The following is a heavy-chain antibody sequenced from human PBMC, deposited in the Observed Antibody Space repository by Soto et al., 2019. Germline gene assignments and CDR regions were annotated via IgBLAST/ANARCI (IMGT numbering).Heavy chain of an antibody. D-gene: IGHD3-3*01. V-gene: IGHV3-33*01. Sequence: GGSLRLSCAASGFTFSSYGMHWVRQAPGKGLEWVAVIWYDGSNKYYADSVKGRFTISRDNSKNTLYLQMNSLRAEDTAVYYCARDPVLRFLEWLSLPHYGMDVWAQGTTVTVSS. J-gene: IGHJ6*02. CDR1: GFTFSSYG. CDR3: ARDPVLRFLEWLSLPHYGMDV. CDR2: IWYDGSNK.